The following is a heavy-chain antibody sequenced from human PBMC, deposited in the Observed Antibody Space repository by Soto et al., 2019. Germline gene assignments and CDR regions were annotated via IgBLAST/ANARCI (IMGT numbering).Heavy chain of an antibody. Sequence: SETLSLTCTVSGGSISSYYWSWIRQPPGKGLEWIGYIYYSGSTNYNPSLKSRVTISVDTSKNQFSLKLSSVTAADTAVYYCARHRDGYNYWFDPWGQGTLVTVYS. V-gene: IGHV4-59*01. J-gene: IGHJ5*02. CDR1: GGSISSYY. CDR3: ARHRDGYNYWFDP. CDR2: IYYSGST. D-gene: IGHD5-12*01.